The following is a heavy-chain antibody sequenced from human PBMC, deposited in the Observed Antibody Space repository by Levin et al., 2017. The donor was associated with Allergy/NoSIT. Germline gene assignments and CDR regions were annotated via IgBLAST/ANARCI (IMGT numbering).Heavy chain of an antibody. CDR1: GFTFSSYS. D-gene: IGHD2-2*01. CDR2: ISSSSSYI. Sequence: GESLKISCAASGFTFSSYSMNWVRQAPGKGLEWVSSISSSSSYIYYADSVKGRFTISRDNAKNSLYLQMNSLRAEDTAVYYCARDLRHPGHPVVPAAIYYGMDVWGQGTTVTVSS. V-gene: IGHV3-21*01. CDR3: ARDLRHPGHPVVPAAIYYGMDV. J-gene: IGHJ6*02.